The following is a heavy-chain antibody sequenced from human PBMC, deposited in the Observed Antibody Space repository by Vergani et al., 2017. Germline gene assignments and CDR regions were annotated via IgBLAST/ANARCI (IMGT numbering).Heavy chain of an antibody. CDR1: GGSISSGDYY. CDR3: ARDESRTYYYGSGRYYDFDY. J-gene: IGHJ4*02. D-gene: IGHD3-10*01. CDR2: IYYSGST. Sequence: QVQLQQWGAGLLKPSETLSLTCTVSGGSISSGDYYWSWIRQPPGKGLEWIGYIYYSGSTYYNPSLKSRVTISVDTSKNQFSLKLSCVTAAETAGYYCARDESRTYYYGSGRYYDFDYWGQGTLVTVSS. V-gene: IGHV4-30-4*01.